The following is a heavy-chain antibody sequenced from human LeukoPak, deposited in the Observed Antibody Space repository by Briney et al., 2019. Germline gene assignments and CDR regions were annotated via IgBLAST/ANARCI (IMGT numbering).Heavy chain of an antibody. D-gene: IGHD5-18*01. CDR2: IRYDGSNK. CDR1: GFTFSNYG. V-gene: IGHV3-30*02. Sequence: GGSLRLSCAASGFTFSNYGMNWVRQGPGKGLEWVSFIRYDGSNKYYADSVKGRFTISRDNSKNTLYPQMHSLRAEDTAVYYCAKDRLRGGYGFDLMDYWGQGTLVTVSS. J-gene: IGHJ4*02. CDR3: AKDRLRGGYGFDLMDY.